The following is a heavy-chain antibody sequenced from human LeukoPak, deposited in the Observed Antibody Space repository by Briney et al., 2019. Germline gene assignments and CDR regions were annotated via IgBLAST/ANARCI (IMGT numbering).Heavy chain of an antibody. D-gene: IGHD2-15*01. V-gene: IGHV4-34*01. Sequence: SETLSLTCAVYGGSFSGYYWSWIRQPPGKGLGWIGEINHSGSTNYNPSLKSRVTISVDTSKNQFSLKLSSVTAADPAVYYGARTPSYGGKALGYWGQGTLVTVSS. CDR1: GGSFSGYY. CDR2: INHSGST. J-gene: IGHJ4*02. CDR3: ARTPSYGGKALGY.